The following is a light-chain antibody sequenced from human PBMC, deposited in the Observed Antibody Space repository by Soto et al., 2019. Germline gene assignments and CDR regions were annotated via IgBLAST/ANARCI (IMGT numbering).Light chain of an antibody. J-gene: IGLJ3*02. CDR3: QSYDSSLSGSV. V-gene: IGLV1-40*01. Sequence: QSVLTQPPSVSGAPGQRVTISCTGSSSNIGAGYDVHWYQQLPGTAPKLLIYRDSTRPSGVPDRFSGSKSGTSASLAITGLQAEDEADYYCQSYDSSLSGSVFGGGTK. CDR2: RDS. CDR1: SSNIGAGYD.